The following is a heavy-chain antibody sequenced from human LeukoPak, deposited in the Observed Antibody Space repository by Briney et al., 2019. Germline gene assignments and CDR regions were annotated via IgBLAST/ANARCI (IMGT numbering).Heavy chain of an antibody. CDR2: ISDSSSYT. D-gene: IGHD6-13*01. CDR3: ARVGSSRSFDY. Sequence: GGSLRLSCAASRFTFSDYYMSWIRQAPGKGPGWVSYISDSSSYTNYADSVKGRFTISRDNAKNSLYLQMNSLRAEDTAVYYCARVGSSRSFDYWGQGTLVTVSS. CDR1: RFTFSDYY. J-gene: IGHJ4*02. V-gene: IGHV3-11*05.